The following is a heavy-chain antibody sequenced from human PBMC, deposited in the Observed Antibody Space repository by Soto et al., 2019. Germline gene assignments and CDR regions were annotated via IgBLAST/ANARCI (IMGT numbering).Heavy chain of an antibody. CDR2: IYYSGST. CDR3: AQRAAAGSGIYRRLYYYGMDV. J-gene: IGHJ6*02. D-gene: IGHD1-26*01. CDR1: GGSISSSSYY. V-gene: IGHV4-39*01. Sequence: SETLSLTCTVSGGSISSSSYYWGWIRQPPGKGLEWIGSIYYSGSTYYNPSLKSRVTISVDTSKNQFSLKLSSVTAADTAVYYCAQRAAAGSGIYRRLYYYGMDVWGQGTTVTVSS.